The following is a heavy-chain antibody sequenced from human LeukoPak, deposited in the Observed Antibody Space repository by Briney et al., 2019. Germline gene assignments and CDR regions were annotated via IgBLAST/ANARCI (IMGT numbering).Heavy chain of an antibody. J-gene: IGHJ4*02. V-gene: IGHV3-33*01. Sequence: GGSLRLSCAASGFTFSTYGMHWVRQAPGKGLEWVAVIWYDGSNKFYADSVKGRFTISRDNSKNTLYLQMNSLRAEDTAVYYCARDRSELCSDYWGQGTLVTVSS. CDR2: IWYDGSNK. D-gene: IGHD2-21*01. CDR3: ARDRSELCSDY. CDR1: GFTFSTYG.